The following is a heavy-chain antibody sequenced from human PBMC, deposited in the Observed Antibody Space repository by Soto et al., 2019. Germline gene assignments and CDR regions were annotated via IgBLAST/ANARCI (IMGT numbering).Heavy chain of an antibody. CDR1: GVTFKSYV. J-gene: IGHJ5*02. CDR3: VRSRSGRSGAAS. Sequence: GWSLGLSCASSGVTFKSYVMHGVRHDPGKGLVWVSRINSDGSSTNYADSVKGRFTISRDNAKNTLHLQMSSLRAEDTAVYYCVRSRSGRSGAASWVKGTLVPVSS. CDR2: INSDGSST. D-gene: IGHD6-19*01. V-gene: IGHV3-74*01.